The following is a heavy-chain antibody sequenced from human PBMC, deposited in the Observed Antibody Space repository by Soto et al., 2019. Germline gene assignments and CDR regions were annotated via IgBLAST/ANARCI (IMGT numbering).Heavy chain of an antibody. J-gene: IGHJ4*02. V-gene: IGHV4-30-2*01. CDR1: GGSISSGGYS. CDR2: IYHSGST. D-gene: IGHD6-19*01. CDR3: ARAGGLGAVAVDY. Sequence: QLQLQESGSGLVKPSQTLSLTCAVSGGSISSGGYSWSWIRQPPGKGLEWIGYIYHSGSTYYNPSLKSRVTISVDRSKNQFTLKLSSVTAADTAVYYCARAGGLGAVAVDYWGQGTLVTVSS.